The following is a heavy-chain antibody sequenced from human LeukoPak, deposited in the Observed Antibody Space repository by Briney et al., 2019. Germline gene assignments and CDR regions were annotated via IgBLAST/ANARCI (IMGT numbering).Heavy chain of an antibody. D-gene: IGHD5-12*01. Sequence: SGGSLRLSCAGSGFAFESFTMTWVRQAPGKGLEWVSIISDTGRDINYADSVRGRFTISRDNTKNSLFLQMDSLRVEDTAIYYCAKGLFSAYDKYLDSWGQGTLVTVSS. J-gene: IGHJ4*02. CDR1: GFAFESFT. CDR2: ISDTGRDI. V-gene: IGHV3-21*04. CDR3: AKGLFSAYDKYLDS.